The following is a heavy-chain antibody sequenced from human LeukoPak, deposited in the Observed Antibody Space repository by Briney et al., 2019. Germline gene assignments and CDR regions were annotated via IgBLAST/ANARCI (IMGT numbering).Heavy chain of an antibody. J-gene: IGHJ6*03. D-gene: IGHD6-13*01. V-gene: IGHV4-59*11. Sequence: SETLSLTCTVSGGSISSHYWSWIRQPPGKGLEWIGYIYYSGSTNYNPSLKSRVTISVDTSKNQFSLKLSSVTAADTAVYYCARVIDSSSWYYYYYYMDVWRKGTTVTVSS. CDR2: IYYSGST. CDR3: ARVIDSSSWYYYYYYMDV. CDR1: GGSISSHY.